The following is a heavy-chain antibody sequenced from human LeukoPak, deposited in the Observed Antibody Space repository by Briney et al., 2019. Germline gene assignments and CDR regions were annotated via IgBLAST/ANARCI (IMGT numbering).Heavy chain of an antibody. V-gene: IGHV1-46*01. D-gene: IGHD3-22*01. J-gene: IGHJ6*02. CDR1: GYTFTSYY. Sequence: ASVKVSCKASGYTFTSYYMHWVRQAPGQGLEWMGIINPSGGSTSYAQKFQGRVTMTRDTSTSTVYMELSSLRSEDTAVYYCAGERKGGYYYDSSGYAGMDVWGQGTTVTVSS. CDR2: INPSGGST. CDR3: AGERKGGYYYDSSGYAGMDV.